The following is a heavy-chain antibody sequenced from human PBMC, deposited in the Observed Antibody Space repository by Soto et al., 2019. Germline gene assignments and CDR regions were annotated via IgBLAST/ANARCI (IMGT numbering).Heavy chain of an antibody. V-gene: IGHV4-39*01. CDR3: PRPGWGWARYSPLLVF. Sequence: PSETLSLTGSVSGGSISTSSYFCGWIRQPPGKGLEWVGAVHYSGSANYRSSLQSRVTISVDTSQNQFSLRLRSVTAADTAVYYCPRPGWGWARYSPLLVFWGQGALVTAFS. J-gene: IGHJ4*02. D-gene: IGHD2-15*01. CDR2: VHYSGSA. CDR1: GGSISTSSYF.